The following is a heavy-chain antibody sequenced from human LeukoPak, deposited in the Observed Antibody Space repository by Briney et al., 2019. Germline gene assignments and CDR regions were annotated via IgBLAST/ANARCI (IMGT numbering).Heavy chain of an antibody. J-gene: IGHJ4*02. V-gene: IGHV4-59*01. CDR3: ARWLQFDYFDY. Sequence: SETLSLTYTVSGSSISSYYWSWIRQPPGKGLEWIGYIYYSGSTNYNPSLKSRVTISVDTSKNQFSLKLSSVTAADTAVYYCARWLQFDYFDYWGQGTLVTVSS. D-gene: IGHD5-24*01. CDR2: IYYSGST. CDR1: GSSISSYY.